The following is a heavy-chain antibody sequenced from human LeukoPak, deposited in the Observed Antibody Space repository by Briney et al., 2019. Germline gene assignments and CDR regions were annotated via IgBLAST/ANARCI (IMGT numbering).Heavy chain of an antibody. Sequence: PSETLSLTCTVSGGSISSSSYYWGWIRQPPGKGLEWIGSIYYSGSTYYNPSLKSRVTISVDTSKNQFSLKLSSVTAADTAVYYCARTRRSTSYYYYYYMDVWGKGTTVTVSS. CDR2: IYYSGST. V-gene: IGHV4-39*01. CDR1: GGSISSSSYY. CDR3: ARTRRSTSYYYYYYMDV. D-gene: IGHD2-2*01. J-gene: IGHJ6*03.